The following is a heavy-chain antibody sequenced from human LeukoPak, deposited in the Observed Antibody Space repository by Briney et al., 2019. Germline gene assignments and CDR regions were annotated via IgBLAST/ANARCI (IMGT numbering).Heavy chain of an antibody. V-gene: IGHV1-69*05. D-gene: IGHD6-19*01. CDR3: ARVRIAVAGKYYFDY. CDR2: TIPIFGTA. CDR1: GGTFSSYA. Sequence: GASVKVSCKASGGTFSSYAISWVRQAPGQGLEWMGGTIPIFGTANYAQKFQGRVTMTRDTSISTAYMELRRLRSDDTAVYYCARVRIAVAGKYYFDYWGQGTLVTVSS. J-gene: IGHJ4*02.